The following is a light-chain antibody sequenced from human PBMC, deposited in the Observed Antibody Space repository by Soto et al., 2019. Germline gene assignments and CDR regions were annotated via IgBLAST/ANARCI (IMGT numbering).Light chain of an antibody. CDR1: QSVSRSY. Sequence: EIVLTQSPATLSLSPGERATLSCRASQSVSRSYLAWYQQKPGQAPRLLIYGASSRATGIPDRFSGSGSGTDFTLTISRLEPEDFEVYYCQQYGSSPQYTFGQGTKLEIK. CDR3: QQYGSSPQYT. J-gene: IGKJ2*01. V-gene: IGKV3-20*01. CDR2: GAS.